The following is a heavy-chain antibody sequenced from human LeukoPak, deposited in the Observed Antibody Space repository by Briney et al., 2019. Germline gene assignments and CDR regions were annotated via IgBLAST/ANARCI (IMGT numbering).Heavy chain of an antibody. D-gene: IGHD6-19*01. CDR2: ISYSGDST. J-gene: IGHJ4*02. Sequence: GGSLRLSCAASGFTFNTYAMSWVRQAPGKGLEWVSSISYSGDSTDYADSVKGRLINSRDNSKNTLGLQMNSLRAEDTAIYYCARGTLAGYFLGYWGRGTLVTVSS. V-gene: IGHV3-23*01. CDR1: GFTFNTYA. CDR3: ARGTLAGYFLGY.